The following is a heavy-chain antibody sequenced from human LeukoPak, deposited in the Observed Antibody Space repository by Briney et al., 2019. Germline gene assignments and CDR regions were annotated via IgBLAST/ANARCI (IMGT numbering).Heavy chain of an antibody. V-gene: IGHV3-7*01. D-gene: IGHD3-10*01. CDR3: ARDYGSGSYYNGFCYFDY. Sequence: GGSLRLSCAASGFTFSSYWMSWVRQAPGKGLEWVANIKQDGSEKYYVDSVKGRFTISRDNAKNSLYLQMNSLRAEDTAVYYCARDYGSGSYYNGFCYFDYWGQEPWSPSPQ. J-gene: IGHJ4*01. CDR2: IKQDGSEK. CDR1: GFTFSSYW.